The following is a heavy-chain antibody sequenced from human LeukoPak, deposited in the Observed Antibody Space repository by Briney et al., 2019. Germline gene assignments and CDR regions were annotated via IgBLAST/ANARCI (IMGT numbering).Heavy chain of an antibody. CDR1: GGSFSGYY. CDR2: IYHSGST. D-gene: IGHD3-22*01. Sequence: SETLSLTCAVYGGSFSGYYLSWIRQYPGKGLDWIGYIYHSGSTYYNPSLKSRVTISLDASKNQFSLKLSSVTAADSAVYYCARERSGSYSYGMDVWGQGTTVTVSS. CDR3: ARERSGSYSYGMDV. V-gene: IGHV4-31*11. J-gene: IGHJ6*02.